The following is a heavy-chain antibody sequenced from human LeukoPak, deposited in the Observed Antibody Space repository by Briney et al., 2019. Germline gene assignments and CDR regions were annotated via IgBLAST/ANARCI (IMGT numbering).Heavy chain of an antibody. J-gene: IGHJ4*02. Sequence: PSETLSLTCTVSDDSITTYYWSWVRQPPGKGLEWIGYIFYSGGTNYNPSLKSRVSISIDTSKNQLSLKLSSVPADDTAVYYCARAKKSVAGFFDYWGQGSLVIVSS. CDR1: DDSITTYY. CDR3: ARAKKSVAGFFDY. CDR2: IFYSGGT. V-gene: IGHV4-59*01. D-gene: IGHD6-19*01.